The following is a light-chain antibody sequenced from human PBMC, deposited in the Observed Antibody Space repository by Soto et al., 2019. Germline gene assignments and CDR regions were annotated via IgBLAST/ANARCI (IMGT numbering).Light chain of an antibody. CDR1: SSDVGAYNF. V-gene: IGLV2-11*01. Sequence: QSVLTQPPSVSGSPGQSVTISCTGTSSDVGAYNFVSWYQQYPGKAPKLIIFDVSARPSGVPDRFSGSKSGNTASLTISGLQADDEADYYCCSFTGASTIFGTGTKVTVL. CDR3: CSFTGASTI. CDR2: DVS. J-gene: IGLJ1*01.